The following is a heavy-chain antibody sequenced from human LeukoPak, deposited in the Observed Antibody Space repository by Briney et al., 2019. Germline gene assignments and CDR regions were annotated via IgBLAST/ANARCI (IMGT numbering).Heavy chain of an antibody. Sequence: PSETLSLTCAVSGGSISSSNWWSWVRQPPGKGLEWIGEINHSGSTNYNPSLKSRVTISVDTSKNQFSLKLSSVTAADTAVYYCASSIAAAGYYFDYWGQGTLVTVSS. CDR2: INHSGST. CDR3: ASSIAAAGYYFDY. CDR1: GGSISSSNW. J-gene: IGHJ4*02. V-gene: IGHV4-4*02. D-gene: IGHD6-13*01.